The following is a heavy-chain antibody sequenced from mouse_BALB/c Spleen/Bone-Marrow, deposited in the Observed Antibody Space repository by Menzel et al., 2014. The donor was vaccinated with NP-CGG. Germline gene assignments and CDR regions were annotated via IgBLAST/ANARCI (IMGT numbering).Heavy chain of an antibody. J-gene: IGHJ3*01. CDR1: GFNIKDTY. CDR2: IDPANGNT. V-gene: IGHV14-3*02. D-gene: IGHD1-1*01. CDR3: AFYCDGSSLFAY. Sequence: DVQLQESGAELVKPGASVKLSCTASGFNIKDTYMHWVKQRPEQGLEWIGRIDPANGNTKYDPKFQGKATITADTSSNTAYLQLNSLTSEDTDVYYCAFYCDGSSLFAYWGQGTLVTVSA.